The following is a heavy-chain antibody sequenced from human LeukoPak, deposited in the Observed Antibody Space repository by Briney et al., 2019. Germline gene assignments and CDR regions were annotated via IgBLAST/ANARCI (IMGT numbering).Heavy chain of an antibody. CDR1: GFTFSSYS. V-gene: IGHV3-21*01. Sequence: GGSLRLSCAASGFTFSSYSMNWVRQAPGKGLEWVSSISSSSSYIYYADSVKGRFTISRDNAKNSLYLQMNSLRAEDTAVYYCARGGAEDSSSWYSPGGYNWFDPWGQGTLVTVSS. J-gene: IGHJ5*02. CDR3: ARGGAEDSSSWYSPGGYNWFDP. D-gene: IGHD6-13*01. CDR2: ISSSSSYI.